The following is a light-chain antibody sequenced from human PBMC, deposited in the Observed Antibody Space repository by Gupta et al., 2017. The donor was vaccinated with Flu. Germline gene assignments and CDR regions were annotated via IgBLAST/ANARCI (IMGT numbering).Light chain of an antibody. CDR1: QGISSY. CDR3: QQVNSYPLT. Sequence: DIQLTPSPSFLSASVGDRVTITCRASQGISSYLAWYQLKPGKAPKVLIYAASTLQSGVPSRFSGSGSGTEFTLTISSLQPEDVATYYCQQVNSYPLTFGGGTKVEIK. J-gene: IGKJ4*01. V-gene: IGKV1-9*01. CDR2: AAS.